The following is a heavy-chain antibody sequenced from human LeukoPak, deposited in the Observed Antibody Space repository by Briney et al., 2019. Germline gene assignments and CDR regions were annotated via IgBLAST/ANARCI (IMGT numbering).Heavy chain of an antibody. J-gene: IGHJ4*02. Sequence: HGESLKISCKGSGYSFTTYWIGWVRQMPGKGLEWMGIIYPGDSDTRYSPSFQGQVTISADKSISTAYLQWSSLKASDAAMYYCARSAQRLYSSSWVDYWGQGTLVTVSS. CDR2: IYPGDSDT. D-gene: IGHD6-13*01. V-gene: IGHV5-51*01. CDR3: ARSAQRLYSSSWVDY. CDR1: GYSFTTYW.